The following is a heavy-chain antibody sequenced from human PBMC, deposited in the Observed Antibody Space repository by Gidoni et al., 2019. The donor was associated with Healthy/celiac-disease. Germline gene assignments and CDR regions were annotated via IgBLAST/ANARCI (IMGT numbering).Heavy chain of an antibody. J-gene: IGHJ4*02. Sequence: QVQLVQSGAEVKKPGSSVKVSCKASGGTLSSYTISWVRQTPGQGLEWMGRIIPIICIANYAQKFQGRVTITADKSTSTAYMELSRLRSEDTAVYYCASPIFYGSGSYSFNYWGQGTLVTVSS. CDR1: GGTLSSYT. D-gene: IGHD3-10*01. V-gene: IGHV1-69*02. CDR2: IIPIICIA. CDR3: ASPIFYGSGSYSFNY.